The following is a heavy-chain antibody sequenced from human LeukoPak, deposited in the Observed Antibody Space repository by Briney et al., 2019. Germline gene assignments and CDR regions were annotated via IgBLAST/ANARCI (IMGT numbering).Heavy chain of an antibody. D-gene: IGHD3-3*01. CDR1: GFTFSSYS. Sequence: GESLRLSCAASGFTFSSYSMNWVRQAPGKGLEWVSYISSSSTIYYADSVKGRFTISRDNAKNSLYLQMNSLRDEDSAVYYCARDGSGYYRNFDYWGQGTLVTVSS. V-gene: IGHV3-48*02. J-gene: IGHJ4*02. CDR3: ARDGSGYYRNFDY. CDR2: ISSSSTI.